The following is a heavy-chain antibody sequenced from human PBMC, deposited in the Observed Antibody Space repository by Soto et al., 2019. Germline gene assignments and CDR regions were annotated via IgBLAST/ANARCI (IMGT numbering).Heavy chain of an antibody. J-gene: IGHJ5*02. D-gene: IGHD2-2*01. V-gene: IGHV3-30-3*01. CDR3: AGGGYCISTSCYLNWFDP. CDR1: GFTFSNYA. Sequence: QVQLVESGGGVVQPGRSLRLSCAASGFTFSNYAMHWVRQAPGKGLEWVALISYEGSNKYYADSVKGRFTISIDNSKNTLELQMTSLRAEDTAVYYCAGGGYCISTSCYLNWFDPWGQGTLVTVSS. CDR2: ISYEGSNK.